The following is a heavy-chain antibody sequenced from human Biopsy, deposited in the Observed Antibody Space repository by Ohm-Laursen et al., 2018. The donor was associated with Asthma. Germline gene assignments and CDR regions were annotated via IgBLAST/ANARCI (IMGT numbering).Heavy chain of an antibody. Sequence: QTLSLTCAVYGGSFSGYYWSWIRQPPGKGLEWIGEINHSGSTNYNPSLKSRVTISVDTSKDQFSRKLSSVTAADTAVYYCARAGQCSSTSCYNPGWFDPWGQGTLVTVSS. V-gene: IGHV4-34*01. D-gene: IGHD2-2*01. CDR3: ARAGQCSSTSCYNPGWFDP. J-gene: IGHJ5*02. CDR2: INHSGST. CDR1: GGSFSGYY.